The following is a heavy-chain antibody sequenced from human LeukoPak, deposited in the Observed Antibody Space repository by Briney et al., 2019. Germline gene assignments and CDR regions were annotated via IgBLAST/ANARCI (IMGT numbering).Heavy chain of an antibody. D-gene: IGHD3-3*01. J-gene: IGHJ4*02. Sequence: PGRSLRLSCVASGFSLSNFQMYWVRQAPGKGLEWVSAISGSGGSTYYADSVKGRFTISRDNSKNTLYLQMNSLRAEDTAVYYCAKERFLEWSFFDYWGQGTLVTVSS. V-gene: IGHV3-23*01. CDR2: ISGSGGST. CDR1: GFSLSNFQ. CDR3: AKERFLEWSFFDY.